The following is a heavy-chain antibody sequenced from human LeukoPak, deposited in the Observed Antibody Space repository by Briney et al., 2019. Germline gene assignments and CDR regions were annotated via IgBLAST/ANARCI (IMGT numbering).Heavy chain of an antibody. CDR1: GGSISSSSYY. Sequence: SETLPLTCTVSGGSISSSSYYWGWIRQPPGKGLEWIGSIYYSGSTYYNPSLKSRVTISVDTSKNHFSLKLSSVTAADTAVYYCARHVGVGYGDSIDYWGQGTLVTVSS. CDR3: ARHVGVGYGDSIDY. V-gene: IGHV4-39*01. D-gene: IGHD4-17*01. CDR2: IYYSGST. J-gene: IGHJ4*02.